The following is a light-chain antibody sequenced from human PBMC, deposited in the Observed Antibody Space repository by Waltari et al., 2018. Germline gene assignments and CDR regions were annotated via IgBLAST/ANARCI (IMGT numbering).Light chain of an antibody. CDR1: QSISSW. V-gene: IGKV1D-16*01. Sequence: DIQMTQSPSSLSASVGDKVTIPCQASQSISSWLAWYQQKPGKAPKPLIYKASSLESGVPSRFSGSGFGTDFTLTISSLQPEDFATYYCQQYNSAPPWTFGQGTKVEIK. J-gene: IGKJ1*01. CDR2: KAS. CDR3: QQYNSAPPWT.